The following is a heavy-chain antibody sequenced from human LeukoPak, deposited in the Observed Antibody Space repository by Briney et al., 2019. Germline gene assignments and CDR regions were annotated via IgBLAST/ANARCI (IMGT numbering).Heavy chain of an antibody. V-gene: IGHV3-53*01. J-gene: IGHJ4*02. D-gene: IGHD2-2*01. CDR2: IYNGGAT. CDR1: GFIVSNYY. Sequence: GGSLRLPCAASGFIVSNYYMNWVRQAPGKGLECVSVIYNGGATYYADSVKGRFTISRDNSKNTLYLQMNSLRAEDTAVYFCAREYASGTFDWGQGTLVTVSS. CDR3: AREYASGTFD.